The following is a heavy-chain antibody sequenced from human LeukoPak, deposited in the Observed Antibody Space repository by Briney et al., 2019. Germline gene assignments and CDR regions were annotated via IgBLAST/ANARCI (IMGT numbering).Heavy chain of an antibody. V-gene: IGHV3-30*18. CDR3: AELGITMIGGV. J-gene: IGHJ6*04. Sequence: SGGSLRLSCAASGLTFSSYGMHWVRQAPDKGLEWVAVISYDGSNKYYADSVKGRFTISRDNSKNTLYLQMNSLRAEDTAVYYCAELGITMIGGVWGKGTTVTISS. D-gene: IGHD3-10*02. CDR2: ISYDGSNK. CDR1: GLTFSSYG.